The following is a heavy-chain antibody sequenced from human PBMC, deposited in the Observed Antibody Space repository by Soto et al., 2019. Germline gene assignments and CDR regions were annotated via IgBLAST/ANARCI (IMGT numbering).Heavy chain of an antibody. J-gene: IGHJ4*02. Sequence: SETLSLTCTVSGVSISSYYWSWIRQPPGKGLEWIGYIYYTGSTNYNPSLKSRVTISVDTSKNQFSLSLTSVTAADTAVYYCARHSGGYNGFDFSYWGQGALVTVSS. CDR2: IYYTGST. CDR3: ARHSGGYNGFDFSY. D-gene: IGHD5-12*01. CDR1: GVSISSYY. V-gene: IGHV4-59*08.